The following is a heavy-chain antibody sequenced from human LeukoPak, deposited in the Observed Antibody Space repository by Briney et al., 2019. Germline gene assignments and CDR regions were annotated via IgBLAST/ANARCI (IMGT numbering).Heavy chain of an antibody. D-gene: IGHD6-19*01. J-gene: IGHJ4*02. CDR2: ISSRGDTT. V-gene: IGHV3-23*01. Sequence: GGSLRLSCAASGVTFSTYAMSWVRQAPGKGLEWVSAISSRGDTTYYADSVKGRFTISRDNSKNTLYLQMNILRAEDTAVYYCAKDVGSIAVAFDYWGQGTLVTVSS. CDR1: GVTFSTYA. CDR3: AKDVGSIAVAFDY.